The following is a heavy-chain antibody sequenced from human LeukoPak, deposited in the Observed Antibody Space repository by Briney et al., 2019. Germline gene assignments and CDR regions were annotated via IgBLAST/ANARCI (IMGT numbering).Heavy chain of an antibody. Sequence: PGRSPRLSCAASGFTFSNHGMHWVRQAPGKGLEWVANIWYDGSQEYYADTVKGRFTISRDISKNTLYLQMNSLRAEDTAVYYCARDLAAARLDFRGQGTLVTVSS. CDR3: ARDLAAARLDF. V-gene: IGHV3-33*01. CDR2: IWYDGSQE. D-gene: IGHD6-6*01. J-gene: IGHJ4*02. CDR1: GFTFSNHG.